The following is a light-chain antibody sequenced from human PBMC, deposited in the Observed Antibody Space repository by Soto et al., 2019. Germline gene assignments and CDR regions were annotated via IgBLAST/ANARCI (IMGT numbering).Light chain of an antibody. J-gene: IGKJ4*01. V-gene: IGKV1-39*01. Sequence: QMTQSPSSLSASVGDRVTITCRASQSISSYLYWYQQKPGKAPELLIYAASSLQSGVPSRFSGSGSVTDFTLTISRLQPEYFATYSCQQSYSTPLTFGGGTKVEI. CDR1: QSISSY. CDR3: QQSYSTPLT. CDR2: AAS.